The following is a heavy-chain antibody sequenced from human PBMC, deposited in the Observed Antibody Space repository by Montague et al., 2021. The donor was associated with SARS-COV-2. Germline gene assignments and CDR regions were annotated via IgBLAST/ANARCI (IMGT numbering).Heavy chain of an antibody. CDR3: ARDLYWAFDA. CDR2: TKYTSTRYE. Sequence: CAISGDSVSSNIAAWNWIRQSPSRGLEWLGRTKYTSTRYETYAVSVQSRITITADTSKNQFSLHLNSVTPEDTAVHYCARDLYWAFDAWGLGTTVTVSA. CDR1: GDSVSSNIAA. V-gene: IGHV6-1*01. J-gene: IGHJ3*01. D-gene: IGHD2-8*02.